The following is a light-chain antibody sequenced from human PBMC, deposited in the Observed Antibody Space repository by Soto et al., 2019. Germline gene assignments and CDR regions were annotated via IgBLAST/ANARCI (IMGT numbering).Light chain of an antibody. CDR3: QQYGSSPRT. CDR2: GAF. Sequence: EIVMTQSPVTLSVSPGERATLSCRASQSLSSNLAWYQQKPGQAPWLLIHGAFNRAGGVPDRFSGSVSGTDFTLTISRLETEDFAVYYCQQYGSSPRTVGQGTKGDIK. J-gene: IGKJ1*01. CDR1: QSLSSN. V-gene: IGKV3-20*01.